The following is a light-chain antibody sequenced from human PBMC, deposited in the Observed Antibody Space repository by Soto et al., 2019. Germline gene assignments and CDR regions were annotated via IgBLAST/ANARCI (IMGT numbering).Light chain of an antibody. CDR3: MQGSRWPPT. CDR2: KAS. Sequence: DVVMTQSPPSLPVTLGQPASISCRSSQSLVYSDGIAYLSWFQQRPGHSPGRLLSKASNRASGVPDRVSGSGSGTYFTLQINRLEAEDVGIYYCMQGSRWPPTFGRGTRVEIK. J-gene: IGKJ1*01. V-gene: IGKV2-30*01. CDR1: QSLVYSDGIAY.